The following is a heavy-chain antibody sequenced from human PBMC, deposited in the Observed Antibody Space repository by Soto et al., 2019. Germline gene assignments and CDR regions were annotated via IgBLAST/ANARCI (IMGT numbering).Heavy chain of an antibody. CDR2: ISPSSSFL. J-gene: IGHJ4*02. Sequence: GGSLRLSCAASGFSFRSYYMIWVRQAPGRGLEWASSISPSSSFLNYADSVKGRFTISRDNAKSSVNLQMNSLRAEDTAVYYCARVGTDYGSGSPYYSDYWGQGTLVTVSS. V-gene: IGHV3-21*06. D-gene: IGHD3-10*01. CDR1: GFSFRSYY. CDR3: ARVGTDYGSGSPYYSDY.